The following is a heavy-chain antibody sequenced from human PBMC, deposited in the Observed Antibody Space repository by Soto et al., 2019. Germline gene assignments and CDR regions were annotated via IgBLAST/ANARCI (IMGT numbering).Heavy chain of an antibody. CDR3: SRDLGS. CDR1: GFTFSDHH. CDR2: TRNKANSYTT. Sequence: EVQLVESGGGLVQPGGSLRLSCAASGFTFSDHHMDWVRQAPGKGLEWVGRTRNKANSYTTEYAASVKGRFTISRDDSKNSLYLQMNSLKTADTAVYYCSRDLGSWGQGTLVTVSS. J-gene: IGHJ5*02. V-gene: IGHV3-72*01.